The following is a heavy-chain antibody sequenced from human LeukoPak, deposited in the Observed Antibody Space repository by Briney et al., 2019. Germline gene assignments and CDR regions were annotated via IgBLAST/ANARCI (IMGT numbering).Heavy chain of an antibody. J-gene: IGHJ4*02. CDR3: ARVHLEYCSSASCFCRPALY. CDR1: GYTFTSYG. Sequence: GASVKVSSKASGYTFTSYGISWVRQAPGQGLGWVGWISAYNGNTNYAQKLHGRVTMTTDTSTSTAYMELRSLRSDDTAVYYCARVHLEYCSSASCFCRPALYWGQGTLVTVSS. D-gene: IGHD2-2*01. V-gene: IGHV1-18*04. CDR2: ISAYNGNT.